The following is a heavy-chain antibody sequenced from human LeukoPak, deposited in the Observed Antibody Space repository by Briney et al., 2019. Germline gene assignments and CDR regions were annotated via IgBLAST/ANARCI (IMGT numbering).Heavy chain of an antibody. J-gene: IGHJ4*02. D-gene: IGHD1-7*01. Sequence: GGSLRLSCAASGFTFSSYSMNWVRQAPGKGLEWVAFIRYDGSNKYYADSVKGRFTISRDNSKNTLYLQMNSLRAEDTAVYYCASQLELPTLGYWGQGTLVTVSS. CDR2: IRYDGSNK. V-gene: IGHV3-30*02. CDR1: GFTFSSYS. CDR3: ASQLELPTLGY.